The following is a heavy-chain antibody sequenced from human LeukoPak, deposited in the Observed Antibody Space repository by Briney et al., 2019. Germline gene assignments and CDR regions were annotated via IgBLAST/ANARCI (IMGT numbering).Heavy chain of an antibody. CDR3: ASDPYYYDSSGYYDPYYYYGMDV. CDR2: IIPIFGTA. V-gene: IGHV1-69*13. CDR1: GGTFSSYA. D-gene: IGHD3-22*01. J-gene: IGHJ6*02. Sequence: ASVKVSCKASGGTFSSYAISWVRQAPGQGLEWMGGIIPIFGTANYAQKFQGRVTITAGESTSTAYMELSSLRSEDTAVYYCASDPYYYDSSGYYDPYYYYGMDVWGQGTTVTVSS.